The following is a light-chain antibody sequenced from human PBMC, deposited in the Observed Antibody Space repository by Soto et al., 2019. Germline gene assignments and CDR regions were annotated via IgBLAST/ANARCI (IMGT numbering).Light chain of an antibody. Sequence: DIAMTQSPDSLVVSLGERATINCKSGRTVLSTADNQNFLAWYQQRPGQPPKLLIYDASTRAPGVPDRFIGSGSATEFTLTVAGLQPEAVAVYYCHQYYGSPYSFGQGTRLEI. CDR3: HQYYGSPYS. V-gene: IGKV4-1*01. CDR1: RTVLSTADNQNF. CDR2: DAS. J-gene: IGKJ2*01.